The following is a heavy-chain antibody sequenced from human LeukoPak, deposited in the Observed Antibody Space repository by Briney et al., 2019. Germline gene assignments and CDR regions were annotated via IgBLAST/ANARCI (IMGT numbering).Heavy chain of an antibody. CDR1: GFTVSSNY. Sequence: SGGSLRLSCAASGFTVSSNYMSWVRQAPGKGLEWVSVIYSGGSTYYADSVKGRFTISRDNSKNTLDVQMNSLRADDTALYYCATGYSSSWYDYWGQGTLVSVSS. CDR3: ATGYSSSWYDY. D-gene: IGHD6-13*01. V-gene: IGHV3-66*01. J-gene: IGHJ4*02. CDR2: IYSGGST.